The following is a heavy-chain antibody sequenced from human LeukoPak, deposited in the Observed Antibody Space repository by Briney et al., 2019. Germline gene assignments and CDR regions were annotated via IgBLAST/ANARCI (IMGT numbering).Heavy chain of an antibody. CDR3: ARTPSSRGVIIRYYYYYYMDV. CDR2: IKHDGSVQ. J-gene: IGHJ6*03. V-gene: IGHV3-7*03. CDR1: GFTFSSYW. Sequence: PGGSLRLSCAASGFTFSSYWMSWVRQAPGKGLEWVANIKHDGSVQYCVDSVKGRFTISRDNSKNTLYLQMNSLRAEDTAVYYCARTPSSRGVIIRYYYYYYMDVWGKGTTVTISS. D-gene: IGHD3-10*01.